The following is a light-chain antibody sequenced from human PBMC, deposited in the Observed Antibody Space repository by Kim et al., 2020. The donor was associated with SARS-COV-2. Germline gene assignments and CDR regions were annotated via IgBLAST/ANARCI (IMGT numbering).Light chain of an antibody. V-gene: IGLV2-8*01. Sequence: QSALTQPASVSGSPGQSITISCTGTSSDVSGYNYVSWYQQHPGQAPKLIIYEVSKRPSGVPDRFSGSKSGNTASLTVSGLQAEDEADYYCSSYTGSDSWVFGGGTQVTVL. J-gene: IGLJ3*02. CDR2: EVS. CDR3: SSYTGSDSWV. CDR1: SSDVSGYNY.